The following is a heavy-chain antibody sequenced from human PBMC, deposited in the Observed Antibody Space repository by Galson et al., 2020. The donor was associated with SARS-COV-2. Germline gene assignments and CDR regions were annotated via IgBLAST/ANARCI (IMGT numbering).Heavy chain of an antibody. CDR3: ARTLVRGAADH. D-gene: IGHD3-10*01. CDR2: INYRGST. V-gene: IGHV4-34*01. J-gene: IGHJ4*02. Sequence: SETLSLTCAVIDESFSGYFWSWIRQPPGKGLEWIGAINYRGSTNYSPSLESRVTISVDTSNKRFSLRMRSVTAADTAVYYCARTLVRGAADHWGQGTLVTVSS. CDR1: DESFSGYF.